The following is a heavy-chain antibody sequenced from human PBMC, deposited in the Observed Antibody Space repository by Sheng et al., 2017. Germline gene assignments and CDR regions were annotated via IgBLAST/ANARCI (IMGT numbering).Heavy chain of an antibody. Sequence: EVQLVESGGGLVKPGGSLRLSCAASGFTFSSYSMNWVRQAPGKGLEWVSSISSSSSYIYYADSVKGRFTISRDNAKNSLYLQMNSLRAEDTAVYYCARGGIVVVPAAMHDAFDIWGQG. J-gene: IGHJ3*02. CDR2: ISSSSSYI. CDR3: ARGGIVVVPAAMHDAFDI. D-gene: IGHD2-2*01. V-gene: IGHV3-21*01. CDR1: GFTFSSYS.